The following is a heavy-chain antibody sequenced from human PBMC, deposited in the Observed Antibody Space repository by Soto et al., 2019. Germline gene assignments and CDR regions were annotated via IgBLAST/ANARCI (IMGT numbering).Heavy chain of an antibody. Sequence: QVQVVQSGAEVKKPGSSVKVSCKASGPTFSNYAISWVRQAPGQGLEWMGGIIPIFGTTNYPQKFQGRLTITADESTSTVYMELSSLTSEDTAVYYCVARRYCSGGSCPDYFDYWGQGTLVTVSS. CDR1: GPTFSNYA. CDR3: VARRYCSGGSCPDYFDY. D-gene: IGHD2-15*01. J-gene: IGHJ4*02. V-gene: IGHV1-69*01. CDR2: IIPIFGTT.